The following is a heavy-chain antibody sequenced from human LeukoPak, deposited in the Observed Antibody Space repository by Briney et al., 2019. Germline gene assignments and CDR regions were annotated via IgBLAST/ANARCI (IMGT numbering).Heavy chain of an antibody. Sequence: SETLSLTCTVSGGSISSYYWSWIRQPPGKGLEWIGYIYYSGSTNYNPSLKSRVTISVDTSKNQFSLKLSSVTAADTAVYYCARDRSVTYRGYFDYWGQGTLVTVSS. J-gene: IGHJ4*02. V-gene: IGHV4-59*01. CDR3: ARDRSVTYRGYFDY. CDR2: IYYSGST. CDR1: GGSISSYY. D-gene: IGHD4-17*01.